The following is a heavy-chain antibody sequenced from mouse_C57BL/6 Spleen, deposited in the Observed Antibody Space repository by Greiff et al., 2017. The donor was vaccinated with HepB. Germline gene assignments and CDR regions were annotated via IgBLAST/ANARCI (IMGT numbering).Heavy chain of an antibody. V-gene: IGHV14-4*01. CDR2: IDPENGDT. CDR3: TTRTNWDLDY. J-gene: IGHJ2*01. Sequence: VQLQPSGAELVRPGASVKLSCTASGFNIKDDYMHWVKQRPEQGLEWIGWIDPENGDTEYASKFQGKATITADTSSNTAYLQLSSLTSEDTAVYYCTTRTNWDLDYWGQGTTLTVSS. CDR1: GFNIKDDY. D-gene: IGHD4-1*01.